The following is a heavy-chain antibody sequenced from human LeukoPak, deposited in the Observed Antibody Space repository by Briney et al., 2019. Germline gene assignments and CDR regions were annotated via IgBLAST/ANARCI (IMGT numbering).Heavy chain of an antibody. J-gene: IGHJ4*02. D-gene: IGHD3-10*01. CDR1: GFTFSSFP. Sequence: GRSLRLSCAASGFTFSSFPMHWVRQALGKGLEWVAVISYDGTIKYYADSVKGRSTISRDNSKNMLYLQMNSLRAEDTAVYYCARAVHLYGSANFDYWGQGTLVTVSS. CDR2: ISYDGTIK. V-gene: IGHV3-30-3*01. CDR3: ARAVHLYGSANFDY.